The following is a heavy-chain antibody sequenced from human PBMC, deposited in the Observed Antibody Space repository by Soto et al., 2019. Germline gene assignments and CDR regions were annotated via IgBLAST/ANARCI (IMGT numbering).Heavy chain of an antibody. CDR1: GFPFRSYE. J-gene: IGHJ4*02. Sequence: EVQLVESGGALVHPGGSLRLSCAVSGFPFRSYEMNWVRQAPGKGPEWVSYITSSSDAIYYAASVKGRFTVSRDNAKNSLYLQMNSLRAEDTAVYYCTRDSGGRDAYWGQGTLVTVSS. CDR2: ITSSSDAI. D-gene: IGHD2-15*01. V-gene: IGHV3-48*03. CDR3: TRDSGGRDAY.